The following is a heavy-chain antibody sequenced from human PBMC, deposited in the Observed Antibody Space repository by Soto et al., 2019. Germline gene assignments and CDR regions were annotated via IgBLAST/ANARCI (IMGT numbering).Heavy chain of an antibody. V-gene: IGHV1-2*02. CDR3: AGSLDLGNYGMDV. Sequence: ASVKVSCKASGYTFSDYYIHWVRQAPGQGLEWMGWINPNSGGTKYAPKFQGGVTMTRDTSITAAYMELSSLRSEDTAVYNCAGSLDLGNYGMDVWGQGTTGTVSS. J-gene: IGHJ6*02. D-gene: IGHD3-16*01. CDR1: GYTFSDYY. CDR2: INPNSGGT.